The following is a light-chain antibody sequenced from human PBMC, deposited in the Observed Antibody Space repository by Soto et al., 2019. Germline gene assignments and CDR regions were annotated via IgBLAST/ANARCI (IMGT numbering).Light chain of an antibody. CDR3: QQYGSSPT. V-gene: IGKV3-20*01. J-gene: IGKJ1*01. CDR1: QSISSY. Sequence: TQSPSSLSASVGDRVTITCRASQSISSYLAWYQRKPGQAPRLLIYGTSSRATGIPDRFSGSGSGTDFALTISRLEPEDFAVYYCQQYGSSPTFGQGTKV. CDR2: GTS.